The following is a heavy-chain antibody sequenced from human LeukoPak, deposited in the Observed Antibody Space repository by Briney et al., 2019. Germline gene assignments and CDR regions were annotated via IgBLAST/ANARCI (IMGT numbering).Heavy chain of an antibody. CDR2: INHSGST. Sequence: MPSETLSLTCTVSGGSISSYYWSWIRQPPGKGLEWIGEINHSGSTNYNPSLKSRVTISVDTSKNQFSLKLSSVTAADTAVYYCARARYCTNGVCYRHRPELDYWGQGTLVTVSS. CDR3: ARARYCTNGVCYRHRPELDY. J-gene: IGHJ4*02. CDR1: GGSISSYY. V-gene: IGHV4-34*01. D-gene: IGHD2-8*01.